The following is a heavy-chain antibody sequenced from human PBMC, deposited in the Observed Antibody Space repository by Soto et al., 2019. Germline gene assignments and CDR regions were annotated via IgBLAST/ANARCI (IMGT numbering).Heavy chain of an antibody. CDR1: GGSISSSSYY. CDR2: IYYSGST. J-gene: IGHJ6*02. Sequence: SETLSHTCTASGGSISSSSYYWGWIRQPSGKGLEWIGSIYYSGSTYYNPSLKSRVTISVDTSKNQFSLKLSSVTAADTAVYYCASFYYGSGSYYKDYYYGMDVWGQGTTVTVSS. D-gene: IGHD3-10*01. V-gene: IGHV4-39*01. CDR3: ASFYYGSGSYYKDYYYGMDV.